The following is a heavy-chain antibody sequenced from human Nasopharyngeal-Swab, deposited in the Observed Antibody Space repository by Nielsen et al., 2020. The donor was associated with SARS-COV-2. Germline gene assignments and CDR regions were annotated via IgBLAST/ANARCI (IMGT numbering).Heavy chain of an antibody. Sequence: SETLSLTCTVSGGSISSGGYYWSWIRQHPGKGLEWIGYIYYSGSTYYNPSLKGRVTISVDTSKNQFSLKLSSVTAADTAVYYCARESGSLSSSDAFDIWGQGTMVTVSS. CDR1: GGSISSGGYY. J-gene: IGHJ3*02. CDR2: IYYSGST. D-gene: IGHD1-26*01. CDR3: ARESGSLSSSDAFDI. V-gene: IGHV4-31*03.